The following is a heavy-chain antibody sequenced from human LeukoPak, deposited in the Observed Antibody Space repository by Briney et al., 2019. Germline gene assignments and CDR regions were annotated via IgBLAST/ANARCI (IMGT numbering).Heavy chain of an antibody. CDR2: INHSGST. CDR3: ARDRLIAAVPKPYWYFDL. D-gene: IGHD6-13*01. V-gene: IGHV4-34*01. J-gene: IGHJ2*01. CDR1: GGSFSGYC. Sequence: PSETLSLTCAVYGGSFSGYCWSWIRQPPGKGLEWIGEINHSGSTNYNPSLKSRVTISVDTSKNQFSLKLSSVTAADTAVYYCARDRLIAAVPKPYWYFDLWGRGTLVTVSS.